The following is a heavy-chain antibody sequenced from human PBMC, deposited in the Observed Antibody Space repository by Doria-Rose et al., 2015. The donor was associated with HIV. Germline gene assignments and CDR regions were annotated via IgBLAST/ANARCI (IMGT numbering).Heavy chain of an antibody. J-gene: IGHJ4*02. V-gene: IGHV2-26*01. CDR2: IFSDDER. CDR3: ARIKSSRWYHKYYFDF. CDR1: GVSLSSPGMG. D-gene: IGHD6-13*01. Sequence: QVTLMESGPVLVKPTETHTLTCTVSGVSLSSPGMGVSWIRQPPGKALEWFANIFSDDERSYKTYLKSRLIISRCTSKSQVVLTMTDMDPVDTATYYCARIKSSRWYHKYYFDFWGQGTLVIVSA.